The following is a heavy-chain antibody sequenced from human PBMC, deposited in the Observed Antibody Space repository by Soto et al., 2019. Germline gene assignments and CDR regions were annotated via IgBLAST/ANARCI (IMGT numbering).Heavy chain of an antibody. CDR3: AKIFRYGDPEY. Sequence: EVQLLESGGGLVQPGGSLRLSCAASGFTFSSYAMSWVRQAPGKGLEWVSGISVSGDSTYYAGYVKGRFTISRDNSKSTLYLQMNSLRAEDTAVYYCAKIFRYGDPEYWGQGALVTVSS. V-gene: IGHV3-23*01. CDR2: ISVSGDST. D-gene: IGHD2-21*02. J-gene: IGHJ4*02. CDR1: GFTFSSYA.